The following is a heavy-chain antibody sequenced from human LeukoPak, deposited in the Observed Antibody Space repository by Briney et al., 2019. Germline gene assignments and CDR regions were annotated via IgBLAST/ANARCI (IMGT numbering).Heavy chain of an antibody. Sequence: GESLTISCKGFGYSFTNYWIGWVRQMPGKGLEWMGIIYPGDSDTRYSPSLQGQVTISADKSITTAYQHWSSLKASDTAMYYCARHITYTSSRPTPYGMDVWGQGTTVTVSS. CDR3: ARHITYTSSRPTPYGMDV. V-gene: IGHV5-51*01. CDR1: GYSFTNYW. D-gene: IGHD6-13*01. CDR2: IYPGDSDT. J-gene: IGHJ6*02.